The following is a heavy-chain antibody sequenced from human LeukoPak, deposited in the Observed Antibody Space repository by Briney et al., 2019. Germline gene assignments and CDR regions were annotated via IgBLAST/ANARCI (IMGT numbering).Heavy chain of an antibody. CDR3: ARDREYSSFDP. J-gene: IGHJ5*02. D-gene: IGHD2/OR15-2a*01. Sequence: SETLSLTCAVSGYSISSGYYWGWIRQPPGKGLEWIGSIYHSGSTYYNPSLKSRVTISVDTSKNQFSLKLSSVTAADTAVYYCARDREYSSFDPWGQGTLVTVSS. CDR2: IYHSGST. CDR1: GYSISSGYY. V-gene: IGHV4-38-2*02.